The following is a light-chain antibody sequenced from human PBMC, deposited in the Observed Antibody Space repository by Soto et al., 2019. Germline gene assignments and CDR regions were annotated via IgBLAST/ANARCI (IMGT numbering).Light chain of an antibody. Sequence: QCVLTQPASVSGSPGQSIAISCTGSGSDVGGYNYVSWYQQHPGKAPKLIIYGVSHRPSGVSNRFSGSKSGNTASLTISGLQAEDEAEYYCSSYTNINTRACVFGTGTKV. V-gene: IGLV2-14*01. J-gene: IGLJ1*01. CDR3: SSYTNINTRACV. CDR2: GVS. CDR1: GSDVGGYNY.